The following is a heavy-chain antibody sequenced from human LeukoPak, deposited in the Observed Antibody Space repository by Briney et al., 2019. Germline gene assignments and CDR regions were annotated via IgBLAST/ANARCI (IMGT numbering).Heavy chain of an antibody. D-gene: IGHD3-16*02. CDR1: GGSISSTGYY. CDR3: AIHSRNTFGVVVVPYYFDY. V-gene: IGHV4-39*01. Sequence: SETLSLTCTVSGGSISSTGYYWGWVRQPPGKGLEWIGSIYYSGSTHYSPSLKSRVTISVDTSKNQFSLRLSSVTAGDTAVYYCAIHSRNTFGVVVVPYYFDYWGQGTLVTVSS. J-gene: IGHJ4*02. CDR2: IYYSGST.